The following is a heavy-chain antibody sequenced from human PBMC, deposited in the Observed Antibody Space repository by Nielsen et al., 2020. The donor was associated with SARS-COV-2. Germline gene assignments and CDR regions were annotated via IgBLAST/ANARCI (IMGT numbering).Heavy chain of an antibody. D-gene: IGHD2-15*01. CDR3: ARLSGYCDTSDCFAGDS. V-gene: IGHV4-4*02. Sequence: SETLSLTCAVSGGSISSNNWWSWVRQPPGKGLEWIGEIYHRGSTNYSPSLKTRVTISVDKSKNQFSLELTSVTAADTAVYYCARLSGYCDTSDCFAGDSWGRGILVTVPS. CDR1: GGSISSNNW. J-gene: IGHJ5*01. CDR2: IYHRGST.